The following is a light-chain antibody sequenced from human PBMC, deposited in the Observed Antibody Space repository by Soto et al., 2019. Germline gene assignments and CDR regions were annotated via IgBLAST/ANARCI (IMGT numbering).Light chain of an antibody. CDR2: TND. CDR3: QSYDSSLSGWV. J-gene: IGLJ3*02. V-gene: IGLV1-44*01. CDR1: SSNIGRNA. Sequence: QSVLTQPPSASGAPGQRVTISCSGSSSNIGRNAVNWYRQLPGTAPRLLIYTNDLRPSGVPDRFSASRSGTSASLAITGLQAEDEADYYCQSYDSSLSGWVFGGGTKLTVL.